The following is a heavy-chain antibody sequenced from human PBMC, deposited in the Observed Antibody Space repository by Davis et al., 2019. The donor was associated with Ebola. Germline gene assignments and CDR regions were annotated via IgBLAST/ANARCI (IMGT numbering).Heavy chain of an antibody. CDR1: GYTFSSYD. D-gene: IGHD3-10*01. V-gene: IGHV1-8*01. J-gene: IGHJ6*02. Sequence: ASVKVSCKASGYTFSSYDIHWVRQATGQGLEWMGWMSPNSGATAYAQKFQGRLTVTRNTSISTTYMELSSLRSEDTAVYYCARQPYGSGDIFYYYAMDVWGQGTTVTVSS. CDR3: ARQPYGSGDIFYYYAMDV. CDR2: MSPNSGAT.